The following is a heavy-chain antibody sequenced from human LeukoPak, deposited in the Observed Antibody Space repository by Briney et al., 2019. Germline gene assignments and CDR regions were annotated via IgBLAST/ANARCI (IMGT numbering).Heavy chain of an antibody. V-gene: IGHV4-39*01. CDR1: GGSISSSSYY. CDR3: ARRIGLVTPNAFGI. CDR2: IYYSGST. J-gene: IGHJ3*02. D-gene: IGHD2-21*01. Sequence: SETLSLTCTVSGGSISSSSYYWGWIRQPPGKGLEWIGSIYYSGSTYYNPSLKSRVTISVDTSKNQFSLKLSSVTAADTAVYYCARRIGLVTPNAFGIWGQGTMVTVSS.